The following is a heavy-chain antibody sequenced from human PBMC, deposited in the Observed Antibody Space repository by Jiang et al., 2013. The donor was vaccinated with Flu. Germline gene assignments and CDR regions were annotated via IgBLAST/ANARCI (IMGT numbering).Heavy chain of an antibody. D-gene: IGHD4-17*01. V-gene: IGHV4-59*01. CDR2: IYSSGST. Sequence: PGLVKSSETLSLTCTVSGGSMRSYYWGWIRQTPGKGLEWIGYIYSSGSTKYNPSLKSRVTISVDTSKSQFSLRVSSVTAADTAAYYCARVQTAGDEKNYFHYGMDVWGQGTTVTVSS. CDR3: ARVQTAGDEKNYFHYGMDV. J-gene: IGHJ6*02. CDR1: GGSMRSYY.